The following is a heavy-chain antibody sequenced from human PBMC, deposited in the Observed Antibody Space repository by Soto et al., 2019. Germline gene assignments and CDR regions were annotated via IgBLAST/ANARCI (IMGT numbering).Heavy chain of an antibody. V-gene: IGHV3-33*01. D-gene: IGHD2-15*01. Sequence: PGGSLRLSCAASGFTFSSYGMHWVRQAPGKGLEWVAVIWYDGSNKYYADSVKGRFTISRDNSKNTLYLQMNSLRAEDTAVYYCARPKDGNAEYFQHWGQGTLVTVSS. CDR1: GFTFSSYG. CDR2: IWYDGSNK. J-gene: IGHJ1*01. CDR3: ARPKDGNAEYFQH.